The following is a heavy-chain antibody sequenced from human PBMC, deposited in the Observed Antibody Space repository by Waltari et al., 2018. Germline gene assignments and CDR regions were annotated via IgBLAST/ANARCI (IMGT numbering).Heavy chain of an antibody. J-gene: IGHJ4*02. CDR3: ARVIVRGYSSSCGY. D-gene: IGHD6-13*01. Sequence: QVQLVQSGAEVKKPGASVKVSCTASGYTFTRYDINWVRQATAQGLEWKGWMNPNSGNTGYAKKFQGRVTMTRNTSISTAYMELSSLRSEDTAVYYCARVIVRGYSSSCGYWGQGTLVTVSS. CDR2: MNPNSGNT. CDR1: GYTFTRYD. V-gene: IGHV1-8*01.